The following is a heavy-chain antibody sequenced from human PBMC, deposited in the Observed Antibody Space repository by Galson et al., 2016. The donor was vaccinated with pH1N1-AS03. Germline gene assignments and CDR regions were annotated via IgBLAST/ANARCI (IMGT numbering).Heavy chain of an antibody. CDR3: ARFTMGAFDY. CDR1: GASISSGSYY. V-gene: IGHV4-61*02. Sequence: TLSLTCTVSGASISSGSYYWRWIRQPAGKGLECIGRIYTSGSTYYNPSLKSRVTISVDTSKNQFSLKLSSLTAADTAMYYCARFTMGAFDYWGQGTLVTVSS. CDR2: IYTSGST. D-gene: IGHD3-3*01. J-gene: IGHJ4*02.